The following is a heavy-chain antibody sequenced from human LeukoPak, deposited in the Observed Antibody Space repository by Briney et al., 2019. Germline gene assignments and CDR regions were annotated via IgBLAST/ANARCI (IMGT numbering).Heavy chain of an antibody. J-gene: IGHJ5*02. CDR3: IRDFRSADL. Sequence: GGSLRLSCVASGFTFSNYWMHWVRQPPGKGLVWVSRIYVDGRTTNYADSVKGRFTISRDNAKNTVYLEMNSLSVEDTATYYCIRDFRSADLWGQGTLVTVTS. V-gene: IGHV3-74*01. CDR2: IYVDGRTT. CDR1: GFTFSNYW.